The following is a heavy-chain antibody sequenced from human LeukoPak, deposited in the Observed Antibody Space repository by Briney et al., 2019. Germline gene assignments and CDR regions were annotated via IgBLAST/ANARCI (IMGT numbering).Heavy chain of an antibody. J-gene: IGHJ6*03. D-gene: IGHD5-12*01. V-gene: IGHV4-34*01. Sequence: SETLSLTCAVSGASFSGYYWNWIRQFPGKGLEWIGEINHSGSTYYNPSLKSRVTISVDTSKNQFSLKLSSVTAADTAVYYCARTLASPYYYYYMDVWGKGTTVTVSS. CDR3: ARTLASPYYYYYMDV. CDR2: INHSGST. CDR1: GASFSGYY.